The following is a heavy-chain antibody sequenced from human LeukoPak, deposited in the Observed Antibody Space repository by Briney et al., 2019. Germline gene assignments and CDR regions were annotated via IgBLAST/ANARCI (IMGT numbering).Heavy chain of an antibody. V-gene: IGHV4-39*07. J-gene: IGHJ6*02. Sequence: SETLSLTCTVSGGSISSSSYYWGWIRQPPGKGLEWIGSIYYSGSTYYNPSLKGRVTISVDTSKNQFSLKLSSVTAADTAVYYCARDHYYGSGASYGMDVWGQGTTVTVSS. CDR2: IYYSGST. D-gene: IGHD3-10*01. CDR1: GGSISSSSYY. CDR3: ARDHYYGSGASYGMDV.